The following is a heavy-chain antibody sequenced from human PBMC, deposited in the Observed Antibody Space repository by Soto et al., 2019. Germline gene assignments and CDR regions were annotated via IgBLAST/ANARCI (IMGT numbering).Heavy chain of an antibody. V-gene: IGHV1-2*02. CDR3: ASELRFLEWLSNGMDV. CDR1: GYTFTGYY. D-gene: IGHD3-3*01. CDR2: INPNSGGT. Sequence: GASVKVSCKASGYTFTGYYMHCVRQAPGQGLEWMGWINPNSGGTNYAQKFQGRVTMTRDTSISTAYMELSRLRSDDTAVYYCASELRFLEWLSNGMDVWGQGTTVTVSS. J-gene: IGHJ6*02.